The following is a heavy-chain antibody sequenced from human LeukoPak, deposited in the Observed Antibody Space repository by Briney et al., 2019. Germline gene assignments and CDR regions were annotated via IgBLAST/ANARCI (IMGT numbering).Heavy chain of an antibody. D-gene: IGHD1-26*01. Sequence: PGGSVRLSCAASGFTFSSYWMHWVRQAPGKGLVWVARINRDGSSTSYADYVKGRFTISRDNAKNTLYLQMNSLRVEDTAVYYCARVGATAGLGYWGQGTLVTVSS. CDR1: GFTFSSYW. J-gene: IGHJ4*02. V-gene: IGHV3-74*01. CDR2: INRDGSST. CDR3: ARVGATAGLGY.